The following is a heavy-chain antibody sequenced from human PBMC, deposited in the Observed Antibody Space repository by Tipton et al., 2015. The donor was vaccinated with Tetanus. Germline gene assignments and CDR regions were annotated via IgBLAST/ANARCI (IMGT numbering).Heavy chain of an antibody. V-gene: IGHV4-39*01. Sequence: LRLSCTVPGGSINNNNDFWGWIRQPPGKGLEWIASIHYTGSTYYNPSLKSRVSIFVDTSKNQFSLELTSVTAADTAVYYCARHFNSYSSYMDVWGKGTTVTVSS. CDR3: ARHFNSYSSYMDV. CDR2: IHYTGST. CDR1: GGSINNNNDF. J-gene: IGHJ6*03.